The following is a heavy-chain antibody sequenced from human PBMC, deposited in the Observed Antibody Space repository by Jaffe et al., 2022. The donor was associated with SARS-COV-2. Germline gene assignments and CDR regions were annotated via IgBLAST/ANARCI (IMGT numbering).Heavy chain of an antibody. J-gene: IGHJ6*02. CDR1: GFTFSSYA. D-gene: IGHD6-13*01. V-gene: IGHV3-30-3*01. Sequence: QVQLVESGGGVVQPGRSLRLSCAASGFTFSSYAMHWVRQAPGKGLEWVAVISYDGSNKYYADSVKGRFTISRDNSKNTLYLQMNSLRAEDTAVYYCARGGAAAGPRYYGMDVWGQGTTVTVSS. CDR3: ARGGAAAGPRYYGMDV. CDR2: ISYDGSNK.